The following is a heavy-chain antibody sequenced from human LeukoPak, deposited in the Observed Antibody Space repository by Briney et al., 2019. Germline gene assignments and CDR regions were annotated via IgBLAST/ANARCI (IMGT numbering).Heavy chain of an antibody. CDR2: IIGSGSST. CDR1: GFTFSSYA. J-gene: IGHJ4*02. V-gene: IGHV3-23*01. D-gene: IGHD6-13*01. CDR3: AKDRAQQLVLDF. Sequence: PGGSLRLSCAASGFTFSSYAMSWVRQAPGKGLEWVSAIIGSGSSTYYADSVKGRFTLSRVNSKNTLFLQMNSLRAEDTAVYYCAKDRAQQLVLDFWGQGTLVTVSS.